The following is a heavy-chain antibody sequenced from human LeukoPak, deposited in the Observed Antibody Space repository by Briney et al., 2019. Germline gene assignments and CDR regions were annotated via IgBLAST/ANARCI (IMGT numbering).Heavy chain of an antibody. V-gene: IGHV3-23*01. CDR2: ISGSGGST. Sequence: GGSLRLSCAASGFTFSSYAMSWVRQAPGKGLEWVSGISGSGGSTYYADSVKGRFTISRDNSKNTLYQQMNSLRAEDTALYYCATTLLRASTYMDVWGKGTTVTVSS. CDR1: GFTFSSYA. J-gene: IGHJ6*03. CDR3: ATTLLRASTYMDV. D-gene: IGHD1-1*01.